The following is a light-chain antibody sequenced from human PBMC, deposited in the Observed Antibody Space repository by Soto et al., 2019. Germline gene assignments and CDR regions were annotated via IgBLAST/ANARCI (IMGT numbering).Light chain of an antibody. J-gene: IGKJ5*01. Sequence: EIVLTQSPATLSLSTGERATLSCRASQSVSRYLAWYQQKPGQAPRLLIYDASNRATGIPARFSGSGSGTDFTLTISSLEPEDFAVYYGQQRSNWPPITFGQGTRLEIK. V-gene: IGKV3-11*01. CDR2: DAS. CDR1: QSVSRY. CDR3: QQRSNWPPIT.